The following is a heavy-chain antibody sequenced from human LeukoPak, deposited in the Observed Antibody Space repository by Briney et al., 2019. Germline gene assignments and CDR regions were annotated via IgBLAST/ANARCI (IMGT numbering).Heavy chain of an antibody. V-gene: IGHV1-69*05. CDR2: IIPIFGTA. Sequence: ASVKVSCKASGGTFSSYAISWVRQAPGQGLEWMGGIIPIFGTANYAQKFQGRATITTDESTSTAYMELSSLRSEDTAVYYCARGAKRYNWNDPDAFDIWGQGTMVTVSS. CDR1: GGTFSSYA. CDR3: ARGAKRYNWNDPDAFDI. D-gene: IGHD1-20*01. J-gene: IGHJ3*02.